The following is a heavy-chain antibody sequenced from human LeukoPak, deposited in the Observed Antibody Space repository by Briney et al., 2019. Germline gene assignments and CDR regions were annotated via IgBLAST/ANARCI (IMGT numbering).Heavy chain of an antibody. CDR1: GFTFDDYA. Sequence: GGSLRLSCAASGFTFDDYAMHWVRQAPGKGLKWVSGISWNSGSIGYADSVKGRFTISRDNAKNSLYLQMNSLRAEDTALYYCAKGGDIAAAGGLFDYWGQGTLVTVSS. V-gene: IGHV3-9*01. CDR2: ISWNSGSI. D-gene: IGHD6-13*01. J-gene: IGHJ4*02. CDR3: AKGGDIAAAGGLFDY.